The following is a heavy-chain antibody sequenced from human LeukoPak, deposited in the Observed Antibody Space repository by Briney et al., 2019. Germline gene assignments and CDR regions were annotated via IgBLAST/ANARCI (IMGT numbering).Heavy chain of an antibody. CDR3: ARDRSPVKPFDY. CDR2: IYYSGST. CDR1: GGSISSGNHY. J-gene: IGHJ4*02. D-gene: IGHD3-10*01. V-gene: IGHV4-30-4*01. Sequence: SQTLSLTCTVSGGSISSGNHYWSWIRQPPGKGLEWIGYIYYSGSTYYNPSLKSRVTISVDTSKNQFSLKLSSVTAADTAVYYCARDRSPVKPFDYWGQGTLVTVSS.